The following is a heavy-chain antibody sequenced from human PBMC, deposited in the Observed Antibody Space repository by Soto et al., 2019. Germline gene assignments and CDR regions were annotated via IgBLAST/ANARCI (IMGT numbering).Heavy chain of an antibody. CDR2: INWNGYSI. CDR3: ARSWSGSTSGRVDV. Sequence: GGSLRLSCVASGFNFDDHVMNWVRQVPGKGLEWVGHINWNGYSIGYGGSVRGRFTISRDNAQNTLYLQMNSLRPEDTAVYYCARSWSGSTSGRVDVWGQGTTVTVSS. J-gene: IGHJ6*02. V-gene: IGHV3-20*04. D-gene: IGHD3-3*01. CDR1: GFNFDDHV.